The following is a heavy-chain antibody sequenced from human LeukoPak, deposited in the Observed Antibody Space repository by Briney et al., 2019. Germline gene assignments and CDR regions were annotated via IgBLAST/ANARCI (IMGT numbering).Heavy chain of an antibody. V-gene: IGHV1-18*01. CDR2: ISAYNGNT. D-gene: IGHD6-19*01. CDR3: ARQSPQSRIAVAGNFDY. J-gene: IGHJ4*02. Sequence: ASVTVSCTASGYTFTSYGISWVRQAPGQGLEGMGWISAYNGNTNYAQKLQGRVTMTTDTSTSTAYMELRSLRSDDTAVYYCARQSPQSRIAVAGNFDYWGQGTMVTASS. CDR1: GYTFTSYG.